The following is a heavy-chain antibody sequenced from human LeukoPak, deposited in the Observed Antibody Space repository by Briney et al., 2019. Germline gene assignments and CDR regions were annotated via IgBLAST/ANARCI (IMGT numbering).Heavy chain of an antibody. CDR1: GFTFSSYA. D-gene: IGHD6-19*01. CDR3: AKGPQWLENFDY. J-gene: IGHJ4*02. V-gene: IGHV3-23*01. CDR2: ISGSGGST. Sequence: PGGSLRLSCAASGFTFSSYAMSWVRQAPGKGLEWVSAISGSGGSTYYADSVKGRFTISRDNSKNTLYPQMNSLRAEDTAVYYCAKGPQWLENFDYWGQGTLVTVSS.